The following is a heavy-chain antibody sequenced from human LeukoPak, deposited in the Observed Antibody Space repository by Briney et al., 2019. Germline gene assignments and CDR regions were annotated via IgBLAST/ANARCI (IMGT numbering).Heavy chain of an antibody. J-gene: IGHJ3*02. Sequence: GSLRLSCGASGFTFSAHGMHWVRQAPGKGLGWGTFIRSDGSNKHYADSVKGRFTISRDNAQNSLYLQINSLRAEDTAVYYCAREKGTLIRAMAFEMWGQGTMVTVSS. CDR3: AREKGTLIRAMAFEM. CDR2: IRSDGSNK. CDR1: GFTFSAHG. V-gene: IGHV3-30*02. D-gene: IGHD3-10*01.